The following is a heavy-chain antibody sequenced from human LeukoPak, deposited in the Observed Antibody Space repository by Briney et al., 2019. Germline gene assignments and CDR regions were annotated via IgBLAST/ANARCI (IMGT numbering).Heavy chain of an antibody. D-gene: IGHD4-17*01. Sequence: SQTLSLTCAVSGGSISSGGYSWSWIRQPPGKGLEWIGYIYHSGSTYYNPSLKSRVTTSVDRSKNQFSLKLSSVTAADTAVYYCASSTTYGDYVDYWGQGTLVTVSS. CDR3: ASSTTYGDYVDY. V-gene: IGHV4-30-2*01. J-gene: IGHJ4*02. CDR1: GGSISSGGYS. CDR2: IYHSGST.